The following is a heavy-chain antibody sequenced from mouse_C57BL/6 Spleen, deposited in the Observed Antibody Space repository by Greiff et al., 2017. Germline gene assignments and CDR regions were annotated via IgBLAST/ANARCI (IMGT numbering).Heavy chain of an antibody. CDR1: GYTFTDYY. Sequence: VQLQQSGPELVKPGASVKISCKASGYTFTDYYMNWVKQSHGKSLEWIGDINPNNGGTSYNQKFKGKATLTVDKSSSTAYMELRSLTSEDSAVYYCAREGDWALDYWGQGTTLTVSS. D-gene: IGHD4-1*01. V-gene: IGHV1-26*01. CDR3: AREGDWALDY. J-gene: IGHJ2*01. CDR2: INPNNGGT.